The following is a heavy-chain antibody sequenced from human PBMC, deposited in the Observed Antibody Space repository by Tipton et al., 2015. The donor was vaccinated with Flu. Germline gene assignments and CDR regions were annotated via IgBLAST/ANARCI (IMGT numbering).Heavy chain of an antibody. CDR3: AKVKFGWVES. CDR1: GFSISSGGYF. J-gene: IGHJ5*01. D-gene: IGHD3-16*01. V-gene: IGHV4-39*07. CDR2: ISYIGTT. Sequence: TLSLTCTVSGFSISSGGYFWGWLRQPQGKGLEWIGTISYIGTTYYHPSLKSRVTVSFDTSNNHFSLRLTSATAADTAVYYCAKVKFGWVESWAQGTLVTVSS.